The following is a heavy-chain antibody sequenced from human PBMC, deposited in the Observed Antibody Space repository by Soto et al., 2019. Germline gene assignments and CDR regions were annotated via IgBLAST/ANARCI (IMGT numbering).Heavy chain of an antibody. V-gene: IGHV1-24*01. J-gene: IGHJ4*02. CDR3: ATRSGYYYGSGSKFDY. CDR2: FDPEDGET. D-gene: IGHD3-10*01. CDR1: GYTLTELS. Sequence: ASVKVSCKVSGYTLTELSMHWVRQAPGKGLEWMGGFDPEDGETIYAQKFQGRVTMTEDTSTETAYMELSSLRSEDTAVYYCATRSGYYYGSGSKFDYWGQGTLVTVSS.